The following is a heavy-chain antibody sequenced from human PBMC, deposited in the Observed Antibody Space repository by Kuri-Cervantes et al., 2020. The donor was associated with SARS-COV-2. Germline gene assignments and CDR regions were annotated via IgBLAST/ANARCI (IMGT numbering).Heavy chain of an antibody. J-gene: IGHJ3*02. CDR3: TTANWSDAFDT. CDR1: GYTLSELS. D-gene: IGHD1-1*01. CDR2: FDPEDSET. V-gene: IGHV1-24*01. Sequence: ASVKVSCKVSGYTLSELSTHWVRQTPEKGLEWMGGFDPEDSETIYAQRFQGRVAMTDDTSTDTHYMDLSGLRSEDTAIYFCTTANWSDAFDTWGQGTMVTVSS.